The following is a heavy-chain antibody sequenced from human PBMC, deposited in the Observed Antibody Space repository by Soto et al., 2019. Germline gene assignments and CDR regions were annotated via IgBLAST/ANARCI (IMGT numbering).Heavy chain of an antibody. CDR3: ARGGKQWLVFDY. D-gene: IGHD6-19*01. V-gene: IGHV1-8*01. CDR1: GYTFTSYD. J-gene: IGHJ4*02. CDR2: MNPNSGNT. Sequence: ASVKVSCKASGYTFTSYDINWVRQATGQGLEWMGWMNPNSGNTGYAQKFQGRVTMTRNTSISTAYMELSSLRSEDTAVYYCARGGKQWLVFDYWGQGTLVTVSS.